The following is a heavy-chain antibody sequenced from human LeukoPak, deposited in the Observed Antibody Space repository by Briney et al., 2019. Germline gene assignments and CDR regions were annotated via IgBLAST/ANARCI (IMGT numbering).Heavy chain of an antibody. Sequence: PSETLSLTCAVYGGSFSGYYWSWIRQPPGKGLEWIGEINHSGSTNYNPSLKSRVTISVDTSKNQFSLKLSSVTAADTAVYYCARQKGIRRIQLWHGYYYYYMDVWGKGTTVTISS. D-gene: IGHD5-18*01. V-gene: IGHV4-34*01. CDR2: INHSGST. J-gene: IGHJ6*03. CDR1: GGSFSGYY. CDR3: ARQKGIRRIQLWHGYYYYYMDV.